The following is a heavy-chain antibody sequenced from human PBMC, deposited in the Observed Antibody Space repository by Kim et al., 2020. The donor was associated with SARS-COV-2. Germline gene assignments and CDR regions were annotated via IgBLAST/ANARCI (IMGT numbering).Heavy chain of an antibody. D-gene: IGHD2-15*01. CDR1: GGSISSSSYY. Sequence: SETLSLICTVSGGSISSSSYYWGWIRQPPGKGLEWIGSIYYSGSTYYNPSLKSRVTISVDTSKNQFSLKLSSVTAADTAVYYCARHMSVKGSCLDYWGQG. CDR2: IYYSGST. J-gene: IGHJ4*02. V-gene: IGHV4-39*01. CDR3: ARHMSVKGSCLDY.